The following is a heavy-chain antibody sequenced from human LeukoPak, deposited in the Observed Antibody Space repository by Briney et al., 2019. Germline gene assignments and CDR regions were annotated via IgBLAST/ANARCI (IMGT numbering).Heavy chain of an antibody. D-gene: IGHD1-26*01. CDR3: ARGRLGATY. CDR1: GGSISGYY. V-gene: IGHV4-59*08. J-gene: IGHJ4*02. Sequence: PSETLSLTCSVSGGSISGYYWSWIRQPPGKGLEWIGYFYYSGSTNYNPSLKSRATISVDTSKNQFSLKLSSVTAADTAVYYCARGRLGATYWGQGTLVTVSS. CDR2: FYYSGST.